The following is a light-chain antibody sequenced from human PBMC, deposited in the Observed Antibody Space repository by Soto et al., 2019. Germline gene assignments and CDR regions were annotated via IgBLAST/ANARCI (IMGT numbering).Light chain of an antibody. Sequence: NFMLTQPHSVSESPGKTVTISCTRSSGSIASHFVQWYQQRPGSAPTTVIYEDNQRPSGVPDRFSGSIDTSSNSASLTISGLKTEDEADYYCQSYDSANRGVFGGGTKVTV. CDR2: EDN. CDR3: QSYDSANRGV. V-gene: IGLV6-57*04. J-gene: IGLJ3*02. CDR1: SGSIASHF.